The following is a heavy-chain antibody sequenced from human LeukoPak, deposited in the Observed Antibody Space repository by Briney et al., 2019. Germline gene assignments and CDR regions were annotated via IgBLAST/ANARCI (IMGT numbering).Heavy chain of an antibody. J-gene: IGHJ4*02. Sequence: GGSLRLSCAASGFSFSGYAMSWVRQAPGKGLEWVALITHTGGDSYYADSVKGRFAISRDNSKNTLYLEMNDLRAEDTALYFCGKDKTTYNWWEVIESWGQGALVTVSS. V-gene: IGHV3-23*01. D-gene: IGHD1-1*01. CDR2: ITHTGGDS. CDR3: GKDKTTYNWWEVIES. CDR1: GFSFSGYA.